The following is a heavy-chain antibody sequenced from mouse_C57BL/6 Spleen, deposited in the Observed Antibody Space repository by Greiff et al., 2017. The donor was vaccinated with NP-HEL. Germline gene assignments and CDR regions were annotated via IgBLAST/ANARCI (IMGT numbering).Heavy chain of an antibody. V-gene: IGHV1-76*01. J-gene: IGHJ1*03. CDR1: GYTFTDYY. Sequence: VQLQQSGAELVRPGASVKLSCKASGYTFTDYYINWVKQRPGQGLEWIARIYPGSGNTYYNEKFKGKATLTAEKSSSTAYMQLSSLTSEDSAVYFCARTDAGYFDVWGTGTTVTVSS. CDR2: IYPGSGNT. CDR3: ARTDAGYFDV.